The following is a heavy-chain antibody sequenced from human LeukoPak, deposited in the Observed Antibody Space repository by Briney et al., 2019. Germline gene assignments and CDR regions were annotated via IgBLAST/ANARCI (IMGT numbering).Heavy chain of an antibody. J-gene: IGHJ4*02. CDR2: INAGNGYT. CDR1: GYTFTTYA. CDR3: ARDRVNSGSGTYFDN. Sequence: GASVKVSCKASGYTFTTYAIHWVRLAPGQRLEWMGWINAGNGYTKYSEKFQGRVTLTRDTSASTVYVELSSLRSDDTAVYYCARDRVNSGSGTYFDNWGQGTLVTVSS. V-gene: IGHV1-3*01. D-gene: IGHD6-13*01.